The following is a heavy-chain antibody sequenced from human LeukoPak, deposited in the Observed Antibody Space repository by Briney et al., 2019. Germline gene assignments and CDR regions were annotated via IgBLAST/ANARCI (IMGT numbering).Heavy chain of an antibody. V-gene: IGHV4-61*02. Sequence: SETLSLTCTVSGGSISSGSYYWSWIRQPAGKGPEWIGRIYTSGSTNYNPSLKSRVTISVDTSKNQFSLKLSSVTAADTAVYYCARAERYSGSYYFYYWGQGTLVTVSS. CDR2: IYTSGST. J-gene: IGHJ4*02. CDR3: ARAERYSGSYYFYY. CDR1: GGSISSGSYY. D-gene: IGHD1-26*01.